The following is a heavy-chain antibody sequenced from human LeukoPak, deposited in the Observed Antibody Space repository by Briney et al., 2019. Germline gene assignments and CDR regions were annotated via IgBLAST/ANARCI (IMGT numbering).Heavy chain of an antibody. J-gene: IGHJ4*02. V-gene: IGHV3-21*01. D-gene: IGHD6-13*01. Sequence: GGSLRLSCAASTFTFSSDSMNWVRQAQGKGLEWVSSISSSSDYIYYADSVKGRFTISRDNAKNSLYLQMNSLRAEDSAVYYCARDSGSSWREGLNYWGQGTLVTVSS. CDR1: TFTFSSDS. CDR2: ISSSSDYI. CDR3: ARDSGSSWREGLNY.